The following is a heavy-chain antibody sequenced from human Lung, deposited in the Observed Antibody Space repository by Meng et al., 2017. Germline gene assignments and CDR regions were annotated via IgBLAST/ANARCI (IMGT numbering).Heavy chain of an antibody. CDR2: INPKSGGT. Sequence: QVQLVQSGAGVKKPGAAAKISCKASGYTFTGYQIHWVRQAPGQGLEWMGRINPKSGGTNYAQKFQGRVTMTRDTSISTAYIELSGLRSDDTAVYYCARGGSYSSDYWGQGTLVTVSS. CDR1: GYTFTGYQ. V-gene: IGHV1-2*06. J-gene: IGHJ4*02. CDR3: ARGGSYSSDY. D-gene: IGHD3-16*01.